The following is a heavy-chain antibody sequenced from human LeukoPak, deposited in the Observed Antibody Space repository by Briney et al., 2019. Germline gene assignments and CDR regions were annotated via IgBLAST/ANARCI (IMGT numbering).Heavy chain of an antibody. V-gene: IGHV4-31*03. CDR1: GGSISSGGYY. CDR3: ARREAMVRGPGYFDY. J-gene: IGHJ4*02. Sequence: PSQTLSLTCTVSGGSISSGGYYWSWIRQHPGKGLEWIGYIYYSGSTYYNPSLKSRVTISVDTSKNQFSLKLSSVTAADTAVYYGARREAMVRGPGYFDYWGQGTLVTVSS. D-gene: IGHD3-10*01. CDR2: IYYSGST.